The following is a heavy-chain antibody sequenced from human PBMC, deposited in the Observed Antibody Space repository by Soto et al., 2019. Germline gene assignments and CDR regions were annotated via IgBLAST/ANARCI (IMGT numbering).Heavy chain of an antibody. CDR1: GGTFSSYA. J-gene: IGHJ4*02. V-gene: IGHV1-69*13. D-gene: IGHD4-4*01. CDR3: ASGEYGGNYPFDY. Sequence: ASVKVSCKASGGTFSSYAISWVRQAPGQGLEWMGGIIPIFGTANYAQKFQGRVTITADESTSTAYMELSSLRSEDTAVYYCASGEYGGNYPFDYWGQGTLVTVAS. CDR2: IIPIFGTA.